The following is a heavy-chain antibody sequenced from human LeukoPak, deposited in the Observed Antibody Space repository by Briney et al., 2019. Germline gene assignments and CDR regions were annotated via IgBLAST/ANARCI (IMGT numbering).Heavy chain of an antibody. CDR1: GFTFSSYA. D-gene: IGHD1-26*01. CDR3: ARDKGVVGTLAP. J-gene: IGHJ5*02. V-gene: IGHV3-7*01. CDR2: IKEDGSEK. Sequence: PGGSLRLSRAASGFTFSSYAMHWVRQAPGKGLEWVANIKEDGSEKYYVDSVKGRFTISRDNAKNSLYLQMNSLRAEDTAIYYCARDKGVVGTLAPWGQGTLVTVSS.